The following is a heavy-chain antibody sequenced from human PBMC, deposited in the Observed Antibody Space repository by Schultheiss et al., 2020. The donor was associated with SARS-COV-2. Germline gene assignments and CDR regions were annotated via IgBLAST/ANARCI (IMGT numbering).Heavy chain of an antibody. CDR1: GFTFSSYG. D-gene: IGHD2-15*01. Sequence: GGSLRLSCAASGFTFSSYGMHWVRQAPGKGLEWVSSISSSSSYIYYADSVKGRFTISRDNAKNTLYLQMSSLSAEDTAVYYCVRDWVYCGGGSCHSLGQMDVWGKGTTVTRLL. CDR3: VRDWVYCGGGSCHSLGQMDV. CDR2: ISSSSSYI. V-gene: IGHV3-21*03. J-gene: IGHJ6*04.